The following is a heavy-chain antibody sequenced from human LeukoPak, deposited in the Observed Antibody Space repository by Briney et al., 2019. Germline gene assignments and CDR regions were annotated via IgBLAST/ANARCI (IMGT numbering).Heavy chain of an antibody. D-gene: IGHD5-18*01. Sequence: SVKVSCKASGGAFSSYAISWVRQAPGQGLEWMGRIIPILGIANYAQKFQGRVTITADRSTSTAYMELSSLRSEDTAVYYCARVDTAMVIDYWGQGTLVTVSS. V-gene: IGHV1-69*04. J-gene: IGHJ4*02. CDR2: IIPILGIA. CDR1: GGAFSSYA. CDR3: ARVDTAMVIDY.